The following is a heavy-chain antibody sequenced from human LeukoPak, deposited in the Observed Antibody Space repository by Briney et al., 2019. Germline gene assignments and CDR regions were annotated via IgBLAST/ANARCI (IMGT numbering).Heavy chain of an antibody. Sequence: GGSLRHSCAASANYWMHWVRQAPGKGLVWVSHINSDGSWTSYADSVKGRFTISKDNAKNTVYLQMNNLRAEDTAVYYCVSFYETYWGRGTLVTVSS. D-gene: IGHD2-2*01. CDR1: ANYW. V-gene: IGHV3-74*01. CDR3: VSFYETY. CDR2: INSDGSWT. J-gene: IGHJ4*02.